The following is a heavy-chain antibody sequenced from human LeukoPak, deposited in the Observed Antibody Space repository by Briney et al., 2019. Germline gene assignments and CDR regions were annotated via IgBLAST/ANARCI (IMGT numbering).Heavy chain of an antibody. Sequence: SETLSLTCLVSGGSMSGHYWSWLRQSPGKGLEWIGYIHDTESTRYKSSLETRLTISVVTSKNQISLRLLSVTAADTGVYYCARMHVLTHFDSWGQGTLVTVSS. D-gene: IGHD4-23*01. CDR2: IHDTEST. CDR1: GGSMSGHY. J-gene: IGHJ4*02. CDR3: ARMHVLTHFDS. V-gene: IGHV4-59*11.